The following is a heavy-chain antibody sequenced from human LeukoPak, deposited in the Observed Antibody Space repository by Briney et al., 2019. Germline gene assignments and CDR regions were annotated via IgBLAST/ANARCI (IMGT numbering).Heavy chain of an antibody. Sequence: SETLSLTCTVYGGSFSGYYWSWIRQPPGKGLEWIGEINHSGSTNYNPSLKSRVTISVDTSKNLFSLKLSSVTAADTAVYYCARGRGGGWYHFPPDYWGQGTLVTVSS. J-gene: IGHJ4*02. CDR3: ARGRGGGWYHFPPDY. CDR1: GGSFSGYY. CDR2: INHSGST. D-gene: IGHD6-19*01. V-gene: IGHV4-34*01.